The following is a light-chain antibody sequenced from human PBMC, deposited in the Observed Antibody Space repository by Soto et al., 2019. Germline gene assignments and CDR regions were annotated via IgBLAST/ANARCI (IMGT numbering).Light chain of an antibody. J-gene: IGKJ5*01. CDR3: QQYGSSPH. CDR2: GAS. Sequence: EIVLTQSPGTLSLSPGERATLSCRASQSISSTYLVWYQQKPGQAPRLLIYGASSRATGIPDRFSGSGSGTDFTLSISRLEPEDFAVYYCQQYGSSPHFGQGTRLEI. CDR1: QSISSTY. V-gene: IGKV3-20*01.